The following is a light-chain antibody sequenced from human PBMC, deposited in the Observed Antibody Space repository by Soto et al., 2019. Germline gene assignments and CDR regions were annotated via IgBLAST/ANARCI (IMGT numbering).Light chain of an antibody. V-gene: IGKV1-5*03. CDR1: QTISSW. CDR3: QHYNSYSEA. Sequence: DDPTSQSAATLSGSLAPRFTISCGASQTISSWLAWYQQKPGKAPKLLIYKASTLKSGVPSRFSGSGSGTEFTLTISSLQPDDFATYYCQHYNSYSEAFGQGTKVDIK. J-gene: IGKJ1*01. CDR2: KAS.